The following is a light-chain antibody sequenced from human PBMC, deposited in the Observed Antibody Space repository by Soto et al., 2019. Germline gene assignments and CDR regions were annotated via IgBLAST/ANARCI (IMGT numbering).Light chain of an antibody. CDR1: SSDVGGYNY. V-gene: IGLV2-11*01. Sequence: QAVRTQPRSVSGSPGQSVTISCTGTSSDVGGYNYVSWYQHHPGKAPKLMIYDVNKRPSGVPDRFSGSKYGNTASLTISGLQAEDEADYHCCSYAGTYTHFVFGTGTKVTV. CDR3: CSYAGTYTHFV. CDR2: DVN. J-gene: IGLJ1*01.